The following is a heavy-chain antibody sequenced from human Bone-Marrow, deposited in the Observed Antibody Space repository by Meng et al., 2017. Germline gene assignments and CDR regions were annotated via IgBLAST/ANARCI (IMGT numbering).Heavy chain of an antibody. CDR3: ARDCGASTCAHLDS. D-gene: IGHD4/OR15-4a*01. J-gene: IGHJ4*02. Sequence: EVQLVESGGGLVEPGGSLRLSCAASGFTLSEYTMTWVRQTPGKGLEWVSLINGDNGYTSYADSVKGRFTISGDNAQNSLYLQMNSLRVEDTGVYYCARDCGASTCAHLDSWGQGTLVTVSS. CDR2: INGDNGYT. V-gene: IGHV3-21*02. CDR1: GFTLSEYT.